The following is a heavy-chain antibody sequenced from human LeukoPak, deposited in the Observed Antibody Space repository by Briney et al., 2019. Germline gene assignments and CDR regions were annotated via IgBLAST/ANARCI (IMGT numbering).Heavy chain of an antibody. J-gene: IGHJ6*03. D-gene: IGHD2-2*01. CDR3: ATNLGYCSSTSCPPGYYYYYYYMDV. CDR2: IIPILGIA. CDR1: GGTFSSYA. V-gene: IGHV1-69*04. Sequence: SVKVSCKASGGTFSSYAISWVRQAPGQGLEWMGRIIPILGIANYAQKFQGRVTITADESTSTAYMELSSLRSEDTAVYYCATNLGYCSSTSCPPGYYYYYYYMDVWGKGTTVTVSS.